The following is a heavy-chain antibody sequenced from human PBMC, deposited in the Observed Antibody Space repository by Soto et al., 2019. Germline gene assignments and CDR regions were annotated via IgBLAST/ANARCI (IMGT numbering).Heavy chain of an antibody. V-gene: IGHV1-18*01. Sequence: ASVKVSCKASGYTFTSYGISWVRQAPGQGLEWMGWISAYNGNTNYAQKPQGRVTMTTDTSTSTAYMELRSLRSDDTAVYYCARVPQRLILQQWLVGGMDVWGQGTTVTVSS. CDR2: ISAYNGNT. CDR1: GYTFTSYG. D-gene: IGHD6-19*01. CDR3: ARVPQRLILQQWLVGGMDV. J-gene: IGHJ6*02.